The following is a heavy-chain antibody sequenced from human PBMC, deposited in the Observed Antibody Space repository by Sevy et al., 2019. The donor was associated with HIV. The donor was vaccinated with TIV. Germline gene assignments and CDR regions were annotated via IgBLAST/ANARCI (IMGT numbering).Heavy chain of an antibody. V-gene: IGHV1-18*04. CDR2: ISAYNGNT. CDR3: ARDSGEIIVELDRFDY. Sequence: ASVKVSCKASGYTFTSYGISWVRQAPGQGLEWMGWISAYNGNTNYAQKLQGRVTMTTDTSTSTAYMELRSLRSDDTAVYYCARDSGEIIVELDRFDYWGQGTLVTVS. CDR1: GYTFTSYG. D-gene: IGHD2-21*01. J-gene: IGHJ4*02.